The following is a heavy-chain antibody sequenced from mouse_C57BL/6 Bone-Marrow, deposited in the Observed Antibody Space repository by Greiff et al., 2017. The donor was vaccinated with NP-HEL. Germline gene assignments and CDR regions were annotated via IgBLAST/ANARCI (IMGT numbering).Heavy chain of an antibody. J-gene: IGHJ3*01. CDR2: IYPRSGNT. CDR3: ARSGWLLRDWFAY. CDR1: GYTFTSYG. Sequence: VQLQQSGAELARPGASVKLSCKASGYTFTSYGISWVKQRTGQGLEWIGEIYPRSGNTYYNEKFKGKATLTADKSSSTAYMELRSLTSEDSAVYFCARSGWLLRDWFAYWGQGTLVTVSA. D-gene: IGHD2-3*01. V-gene: IGHV1-81*01.